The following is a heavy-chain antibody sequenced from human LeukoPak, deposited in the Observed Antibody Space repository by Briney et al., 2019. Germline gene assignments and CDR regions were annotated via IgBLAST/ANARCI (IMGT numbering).Heavy chain of an antibody. D-gene: IGHD3-3*01. CDR1: GFTFSSYA. Sequence: PGGSLRLSCAASGFTFSSYAMSWVRQAPGKGLEWVSAISGSGGSTYYADSVKGRFTISRDNSKNTLYLQMNSLRAEDTAVYYCAKVGHQYYDFWSGYPNWYFDLWGRGTLVTVSS. CDR3: AKVGHQYYDFWSGYPNWYFDL. V-gene: IGHV3-23*01. J-gene: IGHJ2*01. CDR2: ISGSGGST.